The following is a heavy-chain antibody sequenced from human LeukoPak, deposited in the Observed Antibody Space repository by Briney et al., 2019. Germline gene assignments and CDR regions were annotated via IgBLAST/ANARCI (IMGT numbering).Heavy chain of an antibody. D-gene: IGHD3-10*02. V-gene: IGHV4-59*12. CDR2: IYYSGST. CDR1: GGSISSYY. Sequence: SETLSLTCTVSGGSISSYYWSWIRQPPGKGLEWIGYIYYSGSTNYNPSLKSRVTISVDTSKNQFSLKLSSVTAADTAVYYCASLCTADAFDIWGQGTMVTVSS. J-gene: IGHJ3*02. CDR3: ASLCTADAFDI.